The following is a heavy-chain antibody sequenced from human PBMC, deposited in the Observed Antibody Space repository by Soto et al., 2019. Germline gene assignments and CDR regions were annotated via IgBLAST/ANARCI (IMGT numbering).Heavy chain of an antibody. D-gene: IGHD2-2*01. CDR2: IYHSGTT. Sequence: QVQLQESGPGLVKPSQTLSLTCTVSGGSISSGGYYWSWIRQHPGKGLEWIGYIYHSGTTYYNPSLKGRLTISVDTSKNQFSLKLTSVTAADTAVYYCARVRGNPLLGWFDPWGQGTLVTVSS. J-gene: IGHJ5*02. CDR1: GGSISSGGYY. V-gene: IGHV4-31*03. CDR3: ARVRGNPLLGWFDP.